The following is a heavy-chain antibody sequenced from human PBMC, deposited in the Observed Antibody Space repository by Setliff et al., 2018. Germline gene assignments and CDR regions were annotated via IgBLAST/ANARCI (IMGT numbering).Heavy chain of an antibody. D-gene: IGHD3-3*01. CDR1: GYIFTGYG. V-gene: IGHV1-46*03. CDR3: ARDRYYNSWSGTSITAPHDAFDI. J-gene: IGHJ3*02. CDR2: IDPSGGLT. Sequence: ASVKVSCKASGYIFTGYGFSWVRQAPGQGLEWMGIIDPSGGLTRYAQKFQGRVTMTRDTSTSTVYMDVSSLRSEDTAVYYCARDRYYNSWSGTSITAPHDAFDIWGQGTMVTVSS.